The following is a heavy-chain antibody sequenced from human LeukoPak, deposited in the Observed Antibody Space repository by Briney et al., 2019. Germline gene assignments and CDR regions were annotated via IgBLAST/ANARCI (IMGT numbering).Heavy chain of an antibody. D-gene: IGHD6-19*01. CDR1: GFTFGSYW. J-gene: IGHJ4*02. V-gene: IGHV3-7*03. Sequence: AGGSLRLSCAASGFTFGSYWMNWARQAPGKGLEWVASINHNGNVNYYVDSVKGRFTISRDNAKNSLYLQMNSLRVEDTAFYYCAKDNRRHYTSGPNPDSLHWGQGALVTVSS. CDR3: AKDNRRHYTSGPNPDSLH. CDR2: INHNGNVN.